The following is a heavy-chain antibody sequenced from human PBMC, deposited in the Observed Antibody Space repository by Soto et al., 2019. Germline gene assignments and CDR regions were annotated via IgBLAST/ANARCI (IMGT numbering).Heavy chain of an antibody. D-gene: IGHD2-15*01. CDR3: ARQYCSGGFCYSDY. CDR2: IYYSGST. J-gene: IGHJ4*02. V-gene: IGHV4-39*01. CDR1: GGSISSSSYY. Sequence: QLQLQESGPGLVKPSETLSLTCSVSGGSISSSSYYWGWIRQPPGKGLEWIGSIYYSGSTYYNPSLKSRVTISVSVDTSKKQFSLKLSSVTAADTAVYYCARQYCSGGFCYSDYWGQGTLVTVSS.